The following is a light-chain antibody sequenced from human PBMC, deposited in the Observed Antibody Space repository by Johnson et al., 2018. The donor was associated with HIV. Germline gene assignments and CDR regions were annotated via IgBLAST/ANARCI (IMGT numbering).Light chain of an antibody. CDR1: SSNIGNNY. V-gene: IGLV1-51*01. CDR2: DNN. J-gene: IGLJ1*01. Sequence: TQPPSVSAAPGQKVTISCSGSSSNIGNNYVSWYQQLPGTAPRIVTYDNNKRPSGIPDRFSASKSGTSATLGITGLQTGDEADYYCGTWDSSLSAYVFGTGTKVTVL. CDR3: GTWDSSLSAYV.